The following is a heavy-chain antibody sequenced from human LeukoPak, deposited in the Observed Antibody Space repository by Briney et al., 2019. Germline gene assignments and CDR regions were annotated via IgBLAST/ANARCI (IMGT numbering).Heavy chain of an antibody. CDR2: ISSGGSST. D-gene: IGHD5-18*01. CDR1: GFTFSSYW. CDR3: ARDVGIQLWPSYYFDY. Sequence: GGSLRLSCAASGFTFSSYWMHWVRQAPGKGLVWVSRISSGGSSTNYADSVKGRFTISRDNAKNSLYLQMNSLRAEDTAVYYCARDVGIQLWPSYYFDYWGQGTLVTVSS. J-gene: IGHJ4*02. V-gene: IGHV3-74*01.